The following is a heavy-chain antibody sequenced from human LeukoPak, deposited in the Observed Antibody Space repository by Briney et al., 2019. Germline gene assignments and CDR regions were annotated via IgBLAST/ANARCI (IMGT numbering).Heavy chain of an antibody. Sequence: GGSLRLSCAASGFTFSSYAMCWVRQAPGKGLEWVSSITGRGGGTFYADSVKGRFTISRDNSKNTLYLQTDRLRAEDTAVYFCAKSEKDCSSTTCYMSYYGMDVWGQGTTVTVSS. D-gene: IGHD2-2*02. V-gene: IGHV3-23*01. J-gene: IGHJ6*02. CDR3: AKSEKDCSSTTCYMSYYGMDV. CDR2: ITGRGGGT. CDR1: GFTFSSYA.